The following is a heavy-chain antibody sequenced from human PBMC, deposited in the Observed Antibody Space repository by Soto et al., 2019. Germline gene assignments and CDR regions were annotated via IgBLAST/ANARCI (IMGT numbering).Heavy chain of an antibody. V-gene: IGHV4-34*01. CDR1: GGSFSGYY. Sequence: QVQLQQWGAGLLKPSETLSLTCAVYGGSFSGYYWSWIRQPPGKGLEWIGEINHSGSTNYNPSLKSRVTISVDTSKNQFSLKLSSVTAADKAVYYCARHAHVVVVAAKQDWYFDLWGRGTLVTVSS. J-gene: IGHJ2*01. CDR2: INHSGST. D-gene: IGHD2-15*01. CDR3: ARHAHVVVVAAKQDWYFDL.